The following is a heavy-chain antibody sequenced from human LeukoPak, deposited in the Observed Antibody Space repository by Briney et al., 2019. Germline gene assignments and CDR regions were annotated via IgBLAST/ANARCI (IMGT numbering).Heavy chain of an antibody. J-gene: IGHJ4*02. Sequence: ASVKVSCKASGYTFTGYYMHWVRQAPGQGLEWMGWINPNSGGTNYAQKFQGRVTMTRDTSISTAYMELSRLGSDDTAVYYCASWTMTTEKIDCWGQGTLVTVSS. CDR2: INPNSGGT. D-gene: IGHD4-4*01. V-gene: IGHV1-2*02. CDR3: ASWTMTTEKIDC. CDR1: GYTFTGYY.